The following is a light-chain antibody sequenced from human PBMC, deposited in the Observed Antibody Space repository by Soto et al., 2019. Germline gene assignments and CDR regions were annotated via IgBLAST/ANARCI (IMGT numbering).Light chain of an antibody. J-gene: IGKJ5*01. Sequence: EIQITQSRSSLAASVVYRFAITCVASHSISSYLNWYQQKPGKAPKLLIYAASSLQSGVPSRFSGSGSGTDFTLTISSLQPEDFATYYCQQSYSTPPITFGQGTRLEIK. CDR3: QQSYSTPPIT. V-gene: IGKV1-39*01. CDR1: HSISSY. CDR2: AAS.